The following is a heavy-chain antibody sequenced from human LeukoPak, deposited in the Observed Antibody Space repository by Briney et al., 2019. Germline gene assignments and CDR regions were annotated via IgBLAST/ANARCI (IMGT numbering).Heavy chain of an antibody. CDR3: ARGRRRNFWSGYHFDY. D-gene: IGHD3-3*01. J-gene: IGHJ4*02. CDR2: IYYSGST. V-gene: IGHV4-59*01. CDR1: GGSISSYY. Sequence: SVTLSLTCTVSGGSISSYYWSWIRQPPGKGLEWIGYIYYSGSTNYNPSLKSRVTISVDTSKNQFSLKLSSVTAADTAVYYCARGRRRNFWSGYHFDYWGQGTLVTVSS.